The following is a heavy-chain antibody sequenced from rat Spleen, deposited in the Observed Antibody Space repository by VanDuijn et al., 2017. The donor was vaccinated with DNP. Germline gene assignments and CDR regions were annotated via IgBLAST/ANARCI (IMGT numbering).Heavy chain of an antibody. CDR1: GYSITSNY. CDR3: ARQGITMMVMGVMDA. CDR2: ISYSGST. V-gene: IGHV3-1*01. J-gene: IGHJ2*01. Sequence: EVQLQESGPGLVKPSQSLSLTCSVTGYSITSNYWGWIRKFPGNKMEWMGYISYSGSTSYNPSLKSRISITRDTSKNQFFLQLNSVTTEDTATYYCARQGITMMVMGVMDAWGQGVMVTVSS. D-gene: IGHD1-12*03.